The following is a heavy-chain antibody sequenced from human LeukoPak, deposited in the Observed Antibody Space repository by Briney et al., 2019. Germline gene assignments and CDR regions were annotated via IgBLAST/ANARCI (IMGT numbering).Heavy chain of an antibody. CDR2: IIPIFGTA. CDR1: GFTFSSYA. V-gene: IGHV1-69*01. CDR3: ARAAGGAAMHWYFDL. J-gene: IGHJ2*01. Sequence: PGGSLRLSCAASGFTFSSYAISWVRQAPGQGLEWMGGIIPIFGTANYAQKFQGRVTITADESTSTAYMELSSLRSEDTAVYYCARAAGGAAMHWYFDLWGRGTLVTVSS. D-gene: IGHD2-2*01.